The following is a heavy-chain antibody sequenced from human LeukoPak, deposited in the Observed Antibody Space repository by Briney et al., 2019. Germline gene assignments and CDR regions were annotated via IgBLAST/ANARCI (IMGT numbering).Heavy chain of an antibody. V-gene: IGHV3-48*02. CDR2: ISSGSSTI. CDR1: GFIFHSYS. Sequence: GESLRLSCAASGFIFHSYSMNWVRQAPGKGLEWVSYISSGSSTIYYADSVKGRFTISRDNARNSLFLQMNSLRDGDTAVYYCARVLSSSSPFDYWGQGTLVTVSS. D-gene: IGHD6-6*01. J-gene: IGHJ4*02. CDR3: ARVLSSSSPFDY.